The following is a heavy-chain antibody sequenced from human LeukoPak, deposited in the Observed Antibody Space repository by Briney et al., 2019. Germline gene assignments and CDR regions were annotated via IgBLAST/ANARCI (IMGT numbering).Heavy chain of an antibody. CDR1: GFTFSSYG. V-gene: IGHV3-30*18. D-gene: IGHD5-18*01. J-gene: IGHJ4*02. Sequence: GRSLRLSCAASGFTFSSYGMHWVRQAPGKGREGVAVISYDGSNKYYADSVKGRFTISRDNSKNTLYLQMNSLRAEDTAVYYCAKDQIQLWLGSVDYWGQGTLVTVSS. CDR2: ISYDGSNK. CDR3: AKDQIQLWLGSVDY.